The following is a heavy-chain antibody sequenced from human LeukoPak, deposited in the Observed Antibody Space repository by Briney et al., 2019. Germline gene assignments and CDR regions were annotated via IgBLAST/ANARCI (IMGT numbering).Heavy chain of an antibody. J-gene: IGHJ1*01. D-gene: IGHD3-10*01. V-gene: IGHV4-4*09. CDR2: IYTSGST. CDR1: GGSISSYY. CDR3: ARQRGGYFQH. Sequence: SETLSLTCTVSGGSISSYYWSWIRQPPGKGLEWIGYIYTSGSTNYNPSLKSRVTISVDTSKNQFSLKLSSVTAADTAVCYCARQRGGYFQHWGQGTLVTVSS.